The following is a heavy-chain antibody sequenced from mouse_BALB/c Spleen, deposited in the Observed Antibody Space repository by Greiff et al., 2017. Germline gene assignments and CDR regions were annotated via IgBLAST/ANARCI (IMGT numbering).Heavy chain of an antibody. Sequence: VKLVESGPGLVQPSQSLSITCTVSGFSLTSYGVHWVRQSPGKGLEWLGVIWSGGSTDYNAAFISRLSISKDNSKSQVFFKMNSLQADDTAIYYCARNRDYYDYDGFAYWGQGTLVTVSA. CDR1: GFSLTSYG. V-gene: IGHV2-4-1*01. CDR2: IWSGGST. D-gene: IGHD2-4*01. J-gene: IGHJ3*01. CDR3: ARNRDYYDYDGFAY.